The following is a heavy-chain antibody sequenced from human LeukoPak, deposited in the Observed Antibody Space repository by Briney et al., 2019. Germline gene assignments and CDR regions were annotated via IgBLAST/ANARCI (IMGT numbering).Heavy chain of an antibody. V-gene: IGHV3-48*04. D-gene: IGHD1-26*01. CDR3: ARDPYSGAYGDTYYYFMDV. J-gene: IGHJ6*03. CDR1: GFTFSSYS. CDR2: ISSSSSTI. Sequence: GGSLRLSCAASGFTFSSYSMNWVRQAPGKGLEWVSYISSSSSTIYYADSVKGRFTISRDNARNLLYLQMNSLTAEDTAVYYCARDPYSGAYGDTYYYFMDVWGKGTTVTISS.